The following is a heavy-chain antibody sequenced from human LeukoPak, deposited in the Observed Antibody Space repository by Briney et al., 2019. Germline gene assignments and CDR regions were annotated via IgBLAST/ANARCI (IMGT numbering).Heavy chain of an antibody. CDR1: GFTFSSYA. V-gene: IGHV3-23*01. CDR2: ISGGGVST. Sequence: PGGSLRLSCAASGFTFSSYAMSWVRQAPGKGLEWVSGISGGGVSTYSADSVKGRFTMSRDNSKNTLYLQMNSLRAEDTAVYYCARDPRIAAGDTMWGQGTLVTVSS. D-gene: IGHD6-13*01. CDR3: ARDPRIAAGDTM. J-gene: IGHJ4*02.